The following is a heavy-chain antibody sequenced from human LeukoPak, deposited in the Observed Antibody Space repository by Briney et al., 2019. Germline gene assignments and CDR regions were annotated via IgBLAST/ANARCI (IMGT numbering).Heavy chain of an antibody. V-gene: IGHV3-53*01. Sequence: GGSLRLSCAASGFTFSSNYMSWVRQAPGKGLEWVSVIYSGGSTYYADSVKGRFTISRDNSKNTLYLQMNSLRAEDTAVYYCARVPGVSGPFDYWGQGTLVTVSS. CDR2: IYSGGST. CDR1: GFTFSSNY. D-gene: IGHD1-26*01. CDR3: ARVPGVSGPFDY. J-gene: IGHJ4*02.